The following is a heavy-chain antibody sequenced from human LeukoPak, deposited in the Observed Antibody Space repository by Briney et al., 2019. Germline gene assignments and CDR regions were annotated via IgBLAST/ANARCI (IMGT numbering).Heavy chain of an antibody. CDR3: ARHRGPVGSPREADY. Sequence: GESLKISCEASVYTFTHQWIGGVRQMPGKGLEWMGIIYPGGSDTRYSPSFQGQVTISADKSISTAYLQWSSLKASDTAVYYCARHRGPVGSPREADYWGQGTLVTVSS. CDR2: IYPGGSDT. V-gene: IGHV5-51*01. J-gene: IGHJ4*02. CDR1: VYTFTHQW. D-gene: IGHD1-26*01.